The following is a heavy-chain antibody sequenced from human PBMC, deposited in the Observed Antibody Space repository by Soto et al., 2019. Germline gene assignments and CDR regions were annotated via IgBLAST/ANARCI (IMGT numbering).Heavy chain of an antibody. CDR2: IYYAGTT. CDR3: ARPGNYGSGSYLYYLDY. V-gene: IGHV4-59*08. Sequence: SETLSLTCTVSGGSLSQYYWSWTRQSPGNTLEWIGYIYYAGTTAYNPSLKSRVTISLDTAKNQFSLKLDSVTAADTAVYYCARPGNYGSGSYLYYLDYWGQGTLVTVSS. CDR1: GGSLSQYY. J-gene: IGHJ4*02. D-gene: IGHD3-10*01.